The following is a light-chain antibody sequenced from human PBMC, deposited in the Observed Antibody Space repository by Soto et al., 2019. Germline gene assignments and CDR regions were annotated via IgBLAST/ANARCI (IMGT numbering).Light chain of an antibody. CDR2: DVS. V-gene: IGLV2-14*01. J-gene: IGLJ2*01. Sequence: QSALTQPASVSGSPGQSITISCTGTSSDVGGYDSVSWYQQHPGKAPKLMIYDVSNRPSGVSNRFSGSKSGNTASLTISGLQAADEADYDCSSYTTSSTPHVIFGGGTKLTVL. CDR1: SSDVGGYDS. CDR3: SSYTTSSTPHVI.